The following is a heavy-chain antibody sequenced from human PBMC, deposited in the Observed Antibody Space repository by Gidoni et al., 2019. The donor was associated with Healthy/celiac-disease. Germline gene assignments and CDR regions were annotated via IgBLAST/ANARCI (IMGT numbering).Heavy chain of an antibody. V-gene: IGHV3-23*01. CDR1: GFTFSSYA. J-gene: IGHJ4*02. CDR2: ISGSGGST. CDR3: APSGYQAAHLDY. Sequence: EVQLLESGGGLVQPGGSLRLSCAASGFTFSSYAMSWVRQAPGKGLEWVSAISGSGGSTYYADSVKGRFTISRDNAKNTLYLQMNSLRAEDTAVYYCAPSGYQAAHLDYWGQGTLVTVSS. D-gene: IGHD3-3*01.